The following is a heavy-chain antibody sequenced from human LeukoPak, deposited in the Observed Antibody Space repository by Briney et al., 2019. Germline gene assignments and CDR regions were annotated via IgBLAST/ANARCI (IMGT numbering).Heavy chain of an antibody. CDR1: GFIFNIHG. D-gene: IGHD3-10*01. J-gene: IGHJ6*03. Sequence: PGGSLRLSCTASGFIFNIHGMHWVRQAPGKGLEWVAVISYDGSNKYYADSVKGRFTISRDNSKNTLYLQMNSLRAEDTAVYYCARALRGPPHYYYMDVWGKGTTVTVSS. CDR2: ISYDGSNK. V-gene: IGHV3-30*19. CDR3: ARALRGPPHYYYMDV.